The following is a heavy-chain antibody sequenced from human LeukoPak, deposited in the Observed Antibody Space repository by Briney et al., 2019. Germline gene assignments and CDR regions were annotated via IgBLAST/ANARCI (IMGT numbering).Heavy chain of an antibody. CDR2: IIPIFGTA. J-gene: IGHJ3*02. CDR1: GGTFSSYA. Sequence: SVKVSCKASGGTFSSYAISWVRQAPGQGLEWMGGIIPIFGTANYAQKFQGRVTITTDESTSTAYMELSSLRSEDTAVYYCARGGGSARGRDGYNHDAFDIWGQGTMVTVSS. CDR3: ARGGGSARGRDGYNHDAFDI. D-gene: IGHD5-24*01. V-gene: IGHV1-69*05.